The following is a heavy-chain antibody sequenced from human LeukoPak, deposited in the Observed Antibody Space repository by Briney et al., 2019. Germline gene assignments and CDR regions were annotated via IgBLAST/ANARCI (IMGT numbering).Heavy chain of an antibody. CDR3: AILWVPDYGAIPLDY. J-gene: IGHJ4*02. Sequence: ASVKVSCKASGYTFTGYYMHWVRQAPGQGLEWMGWMNPNSGNTGYAQKFQGRVTMTRNTSISTAYMELSSLRSEDTAVYYCAILWVPDYGAIPLDYWGQGTLVTVSS. CDR1: GYTFTGYY. D-gene: IGHD4-17*01. V-gene: IGHV1-8*02. CDR2: MNPNSGNT.